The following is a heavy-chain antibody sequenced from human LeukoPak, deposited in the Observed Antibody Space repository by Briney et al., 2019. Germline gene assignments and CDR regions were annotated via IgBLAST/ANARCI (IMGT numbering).Heavy chain of an antibody. Sequence: GGSLRLSCAASGFTFSSYAMSWVRQAPGKGLGWVSAISGSGGSTYYADSVKGRFTISRDNSKNTLYLQMNSLRAEDTAVYYCAKSPTTGYSSSANWFDPWGQGTLVTVSS. CDR2: ISGSGGST. CDR3: AKSPTTGYSSSANWFDP. J-gene: IGHJ5*02. V-gene: IGHV3-23*01. CDR1: GFTFSSYA. D-gene: IGHD6-13*01.